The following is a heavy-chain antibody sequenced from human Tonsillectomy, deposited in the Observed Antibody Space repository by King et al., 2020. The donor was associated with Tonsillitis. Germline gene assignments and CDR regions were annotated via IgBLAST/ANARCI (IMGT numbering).Heavy chain of an antibody. V-gene: IGHV3-15*01. CDR3: TIDIRGAFDI. J-gene: IGHJ3*02. CDR1: GFTFNNAW. CDR2: IKSKTCGGTT. D-gene: IGHD3-9*01. Sequence: VQLVESGGCLVKPGGSLRLSCAASGFTFNNAWMRWVLQAPGEGLGWVGRIKSKTCGGTTNYAAPVKGRFTISIDDSKNTLYLQMNSLKTEDTAVYYCTIDIRGAFDIWGQGTMVTVSS.